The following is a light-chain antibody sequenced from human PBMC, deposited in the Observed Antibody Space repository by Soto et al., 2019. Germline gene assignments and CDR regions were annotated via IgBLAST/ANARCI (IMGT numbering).Light chain of an antibody. Sequence: EIVMTQSPATLSVSPGERATLSCRASQSVSSKLVWYQQKPGQAPRLLIYGASTRATGIPARFSGSGSGTEFTLIISSLQSEDSAVYYCQQYNSWLWTFGQGTKVDIK. CDR1: QSVSSK. J-gene: IGKJ1*01. CDR3: QQYNSWLWT. CDR2: GAS. V-gene: IGKV3-15*01.